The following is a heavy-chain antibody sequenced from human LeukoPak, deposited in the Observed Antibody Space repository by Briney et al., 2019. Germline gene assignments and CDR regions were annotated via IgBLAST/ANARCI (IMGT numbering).Heavy chain of an antibody. V-gene: IGHV3-23*01. D-gene: IGHD4-11*01. CDR2: ISGSGGST. CDR1: GFTFSSYA. Sequence: PGGSLRLSCAASGFTFSSYAMSWVRQAPGKGLEWVSAISGSGGSTYYADSVKGRFTISRDNSKNTLYLQMNSLRAEDTAVYYCAKGITVTSVYYYYYMDVWGKGTSVTVSS. CDR3: AKGITVTSVYYYYYMDV. J-gene: IGHJ6*03.